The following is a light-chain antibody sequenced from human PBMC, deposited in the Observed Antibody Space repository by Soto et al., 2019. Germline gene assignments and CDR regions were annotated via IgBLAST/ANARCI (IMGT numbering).Light chain of an antibody. CDR1: SSDVGSYNL. V-gene: IGLV2-23*01. CDR2: EGT. J-gene: IGLJ1*01. CDR3: FSYAGNSVYV. Sequence: QSVLTQPASVSGSPGQSITISCTGTSSDVGSYNLVSWFQQLPGKVPKLIIYEGTKRPSGVSDRFSGSKSGYTASLTISGLQAEDAADYYCFSYAGNSVYVFGNGTTVNVL.